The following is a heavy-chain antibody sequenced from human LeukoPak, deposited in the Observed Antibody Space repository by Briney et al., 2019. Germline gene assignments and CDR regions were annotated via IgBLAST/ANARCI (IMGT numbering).Heavy chain of an antibody. J-gene: IGHJ6*02. CDR3: AKDGALYCSSTSCYDYYYYYGMDV. CDR1: GSTFSSYG. CDR2: ISYDGSNK. V-gene: IGHV3-30*18. D-gene: IGHD2-2*01. Sequence: GRSLRLSCAASGSTFSSYGMHWVRQAPGKGLEWVAVISYDGSNKYYADSVKGRFTISRDNSKNTLYLQMNSLRGEDTAVYYCAKDGALYCSSTSCYDYYYYYGMDVWGQGTTVTVSS.